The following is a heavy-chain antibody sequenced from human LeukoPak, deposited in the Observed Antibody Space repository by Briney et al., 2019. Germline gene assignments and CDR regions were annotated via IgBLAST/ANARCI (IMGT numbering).Heavy chain of an antibody. Sequence: ASVKVSCKASGYTFTGYYMHWVRQAPGQGLEWMGIINPSGGSTSYAQKFQGRVTMTRDMSTSTVYMELSSLRSEDTAVYYCARAVAGYGDYVLTFFDYWGQGTLVTVSS. V-gene: IGHV1-46*01. J-gene: IGHJ4*02. CDR1: GYTFTGYY. D-gene: IGHD4-17*01. CDR3: ARAVAGYGDYVLTFFDY. CDR2: INPSGGST.